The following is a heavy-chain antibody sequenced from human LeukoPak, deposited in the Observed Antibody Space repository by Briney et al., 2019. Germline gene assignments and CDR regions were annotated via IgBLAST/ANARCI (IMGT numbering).Heavy chain of an antibody. D-gene: IGHD2-15*01. CDR3: TTGDCSGGSCYWGIDAFDI. CDR2: IKQDASET. V-gene: IGHV3-7*03. J-gene: IGHJ3*02. Sequence: GGSLRLSCTASGFTFTNYWMSWVRQAPGKGLEWVADIKQDASETNYVDSVKGRFTISRDNAKKSLYLQMNSLRAEDTAVYYCTTGDCSGGSCYWGIDAFDIWGQGTMVTVSS. CDR1: GFTFTNYW.